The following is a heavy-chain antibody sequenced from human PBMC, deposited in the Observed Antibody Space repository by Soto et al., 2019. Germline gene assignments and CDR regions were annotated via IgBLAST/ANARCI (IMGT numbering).Heavy chain of an antibody. Sequence: SEPLFLPSSVSVGSISEYFWSWVRQSPGKGLEWIGYIYYLGSTDYNPSLKSRVTISVDTSKRQFSLRLTSVTAADTAVYYCARDGYDGSGSPYPAYWGPGTQVTVSS. CDR2: IYYLGST. D-gene: IGHD3-10*01. J-gene: IGHJ4*02. CDR1: VGSISEYF. CDR3: ARDGYDGSGSPYPAY. V-gene: IGHV4-59*01.